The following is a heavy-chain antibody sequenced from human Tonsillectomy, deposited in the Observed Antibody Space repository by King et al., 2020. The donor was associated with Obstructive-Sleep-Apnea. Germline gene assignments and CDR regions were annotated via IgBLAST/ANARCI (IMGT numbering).Heavy chain of an antibody. D-gene: IGHD3-22*01. J-gene: IGHJ4*02. Sequence: VQLVESGGGLVQPGGSLRLSCAASGVTVSYNYMRSVRPAPGTGLEWGSLLYRGGRIFYADSVKGRLTISRPNSNNTLYLQMNSLRPEDTAVYYCARGISTSSAPYNYWGQGALVTVSS. CDR1: GVTVSYNY. CDR3: ARGISTSSAPYNY. V-gene: IGHV3-53*04. CDR2: LYRGGRI.